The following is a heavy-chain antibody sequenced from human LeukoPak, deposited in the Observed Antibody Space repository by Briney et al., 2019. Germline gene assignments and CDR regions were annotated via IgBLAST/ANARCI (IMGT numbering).Heavy chain of an antibody. CDR2: ISAYSGHT. Sequence: ASVKVSCKASGYTFTTYGISWVRQAPGQGLEWMGWISAYSGHTNYAQKFQGRVTMTIDTSTSTAYMELGSLRSDDTAVYYCARASVVAAGTRYFLHWGQGTLVTVSS. J-gene: IGHJ1*01. CDR3: ARASVVAAGTRYFLH. CDR1: GYTFTTYG. V-gene: IGHV1-18*01. D-gene: IGHD6-13*01.